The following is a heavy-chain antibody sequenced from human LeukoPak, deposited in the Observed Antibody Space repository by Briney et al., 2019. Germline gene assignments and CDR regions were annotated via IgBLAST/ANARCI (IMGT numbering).Heavy chain of an antibody. D-gene: IGHD3-22*01. Sequence: GGSLRLSCAASGFTFSSYEMNWVRQAPGKGLEWVSYISSSGSTTYYADSVKGRFTISRDNAKKSLFLQMSSLRAEDTAVYYCARDSRNYYDSRGGGDEAFDIWGQGTMVTVSS. CDR1: GFTFSSYE. CDR3: ARDSRNYYDSRGGGDEAFDI. V-gene: IGHV3-48*03. CDR2: ISSSGSTT. J-gene: IGHJ3*02.